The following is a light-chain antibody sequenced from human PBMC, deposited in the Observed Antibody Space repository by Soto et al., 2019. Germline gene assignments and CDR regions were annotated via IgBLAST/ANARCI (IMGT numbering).Light chain of an antibody. V-gene: IGKV1-39*01. Sequence: DIQMTQSPSSLSASVGDSVTISCRAGQTINTYLNWYQQKPGQAPKVLIFAISTLQPGVPSRFRGSGSGTEFSLTISSLQPEDAATYYCQQSSSMPPSTFGQGTKVQIK. CDR1: QTINTY. J-gene: IGKJ1*01. CDR3: QQSSSMPPST. CDR2: AIS.